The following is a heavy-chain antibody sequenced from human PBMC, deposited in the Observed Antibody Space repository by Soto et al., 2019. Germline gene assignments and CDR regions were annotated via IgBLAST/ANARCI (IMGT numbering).Heavy chain of an antibody. CDR3: AREFRYFDWLLQGSSGMDV. Sequence: GWSLRLSCAASGFALSSYSIRWVRQAPGKGLEWVSFTFNFDGSLYYADSVKGRFAISRDNAKNSVYLQMNSLRAEDTAVYYWAREFRYFDWLLQGSSGMDVWGQGTTVTVSS. V-gene: IGHV3-21*04. CDR1: GFALSSYS. CDR2: TFNFDGSL. J-gene: IGHJ6*02. D-gene: IGHD3-9*01.